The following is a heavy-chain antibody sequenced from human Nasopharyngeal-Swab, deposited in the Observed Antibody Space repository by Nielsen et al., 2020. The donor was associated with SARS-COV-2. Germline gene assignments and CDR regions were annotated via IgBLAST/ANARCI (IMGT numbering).Heavy chain of an antibody. CDR2: IYYSGST. V-gene: IGHV4-31*03. J-gene: IGHJ6*02. CDR3: ARDRRAQSGRGFGEPWNYYGMDV. D-gene: IGHD3-10*01. CDR1: CGSIRSGGYY. Sequence: SGTLSLPRTFSCGSIRSGGYYWGWIRPPPGKGLGWVWDIYYSGSTYYNPSLKSRVTISVDTSKNQFSLKLSSVTAADTAVYYCARDRRAQSGRGFGEPWNYYGMDVWGQGTTVTVSS.